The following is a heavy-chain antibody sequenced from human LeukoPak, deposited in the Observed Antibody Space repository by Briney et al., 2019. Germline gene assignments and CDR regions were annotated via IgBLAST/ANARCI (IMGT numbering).Heavy chain of an antibody. J-gene: IGHJ4*02. CDR1: GFTFNSYA. CDR3: ARLDEYSSSSDFDY. V-gene: IGHV3-23*01. D-gene: IGHD6-6*01. CDR2: ISGSGNSI. Sequence: GGSLRLSCAASGFTFNSYAMSWVRQAPGKGLEWVSAISGSGNSIYYADSVKGRFTISRDNSENTMYLQMNTLRAEDTAVYYCARLDEYSSSSDFDYWGQGTLVTVSS.